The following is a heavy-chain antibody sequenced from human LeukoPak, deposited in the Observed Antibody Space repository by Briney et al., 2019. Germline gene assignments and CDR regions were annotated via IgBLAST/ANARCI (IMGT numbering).Heavy chain of an antibody. V-gene: IGHV4-4*09. Sequence: PSETLSLTCTVSGGSISGYYLSSIRQPPGKGLEWIGYIYTSGGTNYNPSLKSRVTISVDTSKNQFSLKLSSVTAADTAVYYCARGDDYGGNWGVLGVMDVWGKGTTVTVSS. J-gene: IGHJ6*03. CDR1: GGSISGYY. CDR2: IYTSGGT. D-gene: IGHD4-23*01. CDR3: ARGDDYGGNWGVLGVMDV.